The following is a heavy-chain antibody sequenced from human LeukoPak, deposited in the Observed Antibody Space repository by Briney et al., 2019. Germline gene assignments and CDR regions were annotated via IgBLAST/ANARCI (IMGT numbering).Heavy chain of an antibody. D-gene: IGHD3-10*01. V-gene: IGHV3-23*01. CDR1: GFTFSDNA. Sequence: GGSLRLSCAASGFTFSDNAMNWVRQAPGRGLEWVSGISRSGGSTYYADSVKGRFTISRDNSKNTLYLQMNSPRAEDTAVYYCAFEGSGSRRVYWGQGTLVTVSS. J-gene: IGHJ4*02. CDR3: AFEGSGSRRVY. CDR2: ISRSGGST.